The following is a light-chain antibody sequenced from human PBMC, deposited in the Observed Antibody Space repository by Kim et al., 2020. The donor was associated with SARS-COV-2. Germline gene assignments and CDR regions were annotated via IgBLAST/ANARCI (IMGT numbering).Light chain of an antibody. V-gene: IGLV3-1*01. Sequence: SVSPGQTASITCSGDKLGDKYACWYQQTPGQSPVLVFYQDSKRPSGIPERFSGSNSGNTATLTISGTQAMDEADYYCQAWDSSTMVFGGGTQLTVL. CDR3: QAWDSSTMV. CDR1: KLGDKY. J-gene: IGLJ3*02. CDR2: QDS.